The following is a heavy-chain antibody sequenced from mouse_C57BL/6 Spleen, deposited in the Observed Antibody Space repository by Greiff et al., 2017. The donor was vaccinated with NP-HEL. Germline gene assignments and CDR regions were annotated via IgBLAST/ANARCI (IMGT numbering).Heavy chain of an antibody. D-gene: IGHD1-1*01. V-gene: IGHV1-42*01. CDR3: ARILLRSDAMDD. Sequence: VQLQQSGPELVKPGASVKISCKASGYSFTGYYMNWVKQSPEKSLEWIGEINPSTGGTTYNQKFKAKATLTVDKSSSTAYMQLKSLTSEDSAVYYCARILLRSDAMDDWGQGTSVTVSS. CDR1: GYSFTGYY. CDR2: INPSTGGT. J-gene: IGHJ4*01.